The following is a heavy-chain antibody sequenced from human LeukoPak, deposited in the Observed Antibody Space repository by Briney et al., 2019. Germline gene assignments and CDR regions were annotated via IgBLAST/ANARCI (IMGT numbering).Heavy chain of an antibody. CDR1: GLTVSSNY. CDR2: IYSGGRT. CDR3: ARGLYYGSGGYYFDY. Sequence: GGSPRLSCAASGLTVSSNYMSWVRQAPGKGLEWVSVIYSGGRTFYADSVKGRFIISRDNSKNTLFLQMNSLRAEDTAVYYCARGLYYGSGGYYFDYWGQGTLVTVSS. V-gene: IGHV3-66*01. J-gene: IGHJ4*02. D-gene: IGHD3-10*01.